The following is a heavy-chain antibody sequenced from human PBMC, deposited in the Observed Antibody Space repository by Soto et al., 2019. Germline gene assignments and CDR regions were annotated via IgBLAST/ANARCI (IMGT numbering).Heavy chain of an antibody. Sequence: EVHLLESGGGLVQPGGSLRLSCAASGFTFKNYGMSWVRQAPGKGLEWVSVISGSGNNRYYADSVTGRFTISRDNSKNTAYLQINSLRAADTAVYYCARGEITTAGTFEFWGQGTLVTVSS. V-gene: IGHV3-23*01. CDR1: GFTFKNYG. CDR3: ARGEITTAGTFEF. J-gene: IGHJ4*02. CDR2: ISGSGNNR. D-gene: IGHD6-13*01.